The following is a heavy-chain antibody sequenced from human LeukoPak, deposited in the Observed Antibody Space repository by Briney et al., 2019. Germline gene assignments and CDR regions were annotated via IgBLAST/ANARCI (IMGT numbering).Heavy chain of an antibody. CDR3: ARVTWSGSYYVDYYYYMDV. J-gene: IGHJ6*03. Sequence: PSETLSLTRTVSGGSISSSSYYWGWIRQPPGTGLEWIGSIYYSGSTYYNPSLKSRVTISVDTSQNQFSLKLRSVAAADTAVYYCARVTWSGSYYVDYYYYMDVWGKGTTVTVSS. D-gene: IGHD1-26*01. V-gene: IGHV4-39*07. CDR1: GGSISSSSYY. CDR2: IYYSGST.